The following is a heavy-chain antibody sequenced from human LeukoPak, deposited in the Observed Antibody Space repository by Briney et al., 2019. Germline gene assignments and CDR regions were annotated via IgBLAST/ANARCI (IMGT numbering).Heavy chain of an antibody. CDR3: VRVSRDFDWLSIYDY. CDR2: INSDGSST. CDR1: GFTFSSYE. Sequence: PGGSLRLSCAASGFTFSSYEMNWVRQAPGEGLVWVSRINSDGSSTNYADSVKGRFTISRDNAKKTLYLQMNSLRAEDTAVYYCVRVSRDFDWLSIYDYWGQGTLVIVSS. J-gene: IGHJ4*02. V-gene: IGHV3-74*01. D-gene: IGHD3-9*01.